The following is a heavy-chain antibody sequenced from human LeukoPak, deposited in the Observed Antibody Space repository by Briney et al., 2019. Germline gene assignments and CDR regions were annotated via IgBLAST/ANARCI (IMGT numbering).Heavy chain of an antibody. CDR1: GGTFSSYA. J-gene: IGHJ6*03. D-gene: IGHD1-26*01. V-gene: IGHV1-69*13. CDR3: ARVFSGSYYGQGYYYMDV. Sequence: GASVKVSCKASGGTFSSYAISWVRQAPGQGLEWMGGIIPIFGTANYAQKFQGRVTITADESTSTAYMELSSLRSGDTAVYYCARVFSGSYYGQGYYYMDVWGKGTTVTISS. CDR2: IIPIFGTA.